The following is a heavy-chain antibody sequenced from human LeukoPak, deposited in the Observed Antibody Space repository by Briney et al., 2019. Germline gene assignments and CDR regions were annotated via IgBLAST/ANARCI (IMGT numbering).Heavy chain of an antibody. V-gene: IGHV1-18*01. CDR3: TRVYNGSSPYFYY. D-gene: IGHD1-26*01. Sequence: ASVKVSCKASGYTITSYGISWVRKAPGQGHERMGCISAYNGNTNYAQKPQGRVTMTTDTSTSTAYIELRSLRSDDPAVYYCTRVYNGSSPYFYYWGHGTQVTVSS. CDR1: GYTITSYG. J-gene: IGHJ4*01. CDR2: ISAYNGNT.